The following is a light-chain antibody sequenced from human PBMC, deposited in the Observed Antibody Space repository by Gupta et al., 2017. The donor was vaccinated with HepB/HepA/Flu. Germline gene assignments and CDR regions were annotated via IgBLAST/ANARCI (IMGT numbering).Light chain of an antibody. J-gene: IGKJ3*01. V-gene: IGKV1-39*01. CDR1: QSISSY. CDR2: AAS. Sequence: DTQMTQSPSYLSASVGDRVTITCRASQSISSYLNWYQQKPGKAPKLLIYAASSLQRGVPSRFSGSGSGTDFTLTISRLHPEDFANYYCQQSDSTLFTFGHGTNVDIK. CDR3: QQSDSTLFT.